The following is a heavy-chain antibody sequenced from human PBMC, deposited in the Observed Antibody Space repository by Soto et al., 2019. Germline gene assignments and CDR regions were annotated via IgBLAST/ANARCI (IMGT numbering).Heavy chain of an antibody. CDR2: INPDNGVP. J-gene: IGHJ4*02. D-gene: IGHD3-16*01. Sequence: VASVKVSCKASGYTFTGYYVNWARQAPGQGLEWMGWINPDNGVPNYAQKFQGRATLSRDTSINTAYMELSRLTSDDTAMYYCARTDYLFSTLTYYFDYWGQGTLVTVSS. V-gene: IGHV1-2*02. CDR1: GYTFTGYY. CDR3: ARTDYLFSTLTYYFDY.